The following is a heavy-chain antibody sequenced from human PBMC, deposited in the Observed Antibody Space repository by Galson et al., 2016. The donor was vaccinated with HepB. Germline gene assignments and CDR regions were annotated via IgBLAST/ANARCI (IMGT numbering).Heavy chain of an antibody. D-gene: IGHD3-10*01. CDR3: ARGLPFMGVFDY. CDR1: GDSISSTNW. CDR2: IFHSGTT. V-gene: IGHV4-4*02. Sequence: SETLSLTCAVSGDSISSTNWWTWVCQFPGKGLEWVGEIFHSGTTNYNPSLKSRVTMSVDNSKNQFSLKLTSVTVADTAVYYCARGLPFMGVFDYWGQGILVAVSS. J-gene: IGHJ4*02.